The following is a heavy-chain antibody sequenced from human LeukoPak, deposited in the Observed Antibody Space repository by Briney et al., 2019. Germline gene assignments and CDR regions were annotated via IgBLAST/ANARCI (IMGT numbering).Heavy chain of an antibody. CDR2: IIPILGIA. CDR1: GGTFSSYA. CDR3: ARTHIVVVVAATLSRAFDI. J-gene: IGHJ3*02. V-gene: IGHV1-69*04. D-gene: IGHD2-15*01. Sequence: SVKVSCKASGGTFSSYAISWVRQAPGQGLEWMGRIIPILGIANYAQKFQGRVTITADKSTSTAYMEPSSLRSEDTAVYYCARTHIVVVVAATLSRAFDIWGQGTMVTVSS.